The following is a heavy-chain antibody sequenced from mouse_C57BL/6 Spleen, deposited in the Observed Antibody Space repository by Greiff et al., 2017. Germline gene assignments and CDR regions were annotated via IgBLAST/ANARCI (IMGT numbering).Heavy chain of an antibody. Sequence: VQLQQSGAELARPGASVKLSCKASGYTFTSYGISWVKQRPGQGLEWIGEIYPRSGNTYYNEKFKGKATLTADKSSSTAYMELRSLTSEDSAVYFCARGYYGNYENYAMDYWGQGTSVTVSS. J-gene: IGHJ4*01. D-gene: IGHD2-1*01. V-gene: IGHV1-81*01. CDR1: GYTFTSYG. CDR3: ARGYYGNYENYAMDY. CDR2: IYPRSGNT.